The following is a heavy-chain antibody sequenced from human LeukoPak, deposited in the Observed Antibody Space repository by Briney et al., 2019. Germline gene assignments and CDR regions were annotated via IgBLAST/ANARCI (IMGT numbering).Heavy chain of an antibody. CDR2: IYSVGST. CDR3: ARIYYYDSSGYYGSGFDY. CDR1: GFTVSSNY. J-gene: IGHJ4*02. D-gene: IGHD3-22*01. Sequence: PGGSLRLSCAASGFTVSSNYMSWVRQAPGKGLEWVSVIYSVGSTYYADSVKGRFTISRDNSKNTLYLQMNSLRAEDTAVYYCARIYYYDSSGYYGSGFDYWGQGTLVTVSS. V-gene: IGHV3-53*01.